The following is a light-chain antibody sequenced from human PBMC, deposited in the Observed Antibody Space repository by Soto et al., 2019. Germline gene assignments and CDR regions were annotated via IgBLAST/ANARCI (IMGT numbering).Light chain of an antibody. V-gene: IGKV3-11*01. CDR3: QQRSKCPQT. Sequence: EIVLTQSPATLSLSPGERATLSCRASQSVSSYLAWYQQKPGQAPRLLIYDSSNRATGIPARFSGSGSGTDFTLTISSLEAEVFVYYYWQQRSKCPQTFGQGTKVEIK. J-gene: IGKJ1*01. CDR2: DSS. CDR1: QSVSSY.